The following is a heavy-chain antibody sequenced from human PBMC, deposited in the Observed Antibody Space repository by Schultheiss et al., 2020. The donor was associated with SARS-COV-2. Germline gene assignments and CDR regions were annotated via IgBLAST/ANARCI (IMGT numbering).Heavy chain of an antibody. Sequence: GGSLRLSCAASGFTFSSYAMSWVRQAPGKGLEWVSYISSSGSTIYYADSVKGRFTISRDNAKNSLYLQMNSLRAEDTAVYYCASFQYYRAFDIWGQGTMVTVSS. D-gene: IGHD2/OR15-2a*01. V-gene: IGHV3-48*03. CDR1: GFTFSSYA. J-gene: IGHJ3*02. CDR3: ASFQYYRAFDI. CDR2: ISSSGSTI.